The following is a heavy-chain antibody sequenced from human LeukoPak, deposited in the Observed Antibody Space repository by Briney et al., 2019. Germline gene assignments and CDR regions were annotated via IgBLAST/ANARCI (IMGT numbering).Heavy chain of an antibody. J-gene: IGHJ3*02. D-gene: IGHD3-10*01. CDR2: ICGSGGST. CDR1: GFTFSSYA. Sequence: PGGSLRLSCAACGFTFSSYAMSWVRQAPGKGLEWGSAICGSGGSTYYADSVKGRFTISRDNSKNTLYLQMNSLRVEDTAVYYCARGLSSVNDAFDIWGQGTMVTVSS. V-gene: IGHV3-23*01. CDR3: ARGLSSVNDAFDI.